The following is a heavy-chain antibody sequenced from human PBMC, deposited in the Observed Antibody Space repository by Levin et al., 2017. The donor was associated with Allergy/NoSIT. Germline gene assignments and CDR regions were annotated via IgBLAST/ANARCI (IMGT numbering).Heavy chain of an antibody. D-gene: IGHD6-19*01. CDR1: GYTFTSYG. CDR3: ARESSGWFPGAFDI. J-gene: IGHJ3*02. CDR2: ISAYNGNT. Sequence: GESLKISCKASGYTFTSYGISWVRQAPGQGLEWMGWISAYNGNTNYAQTLQGRVTMTTDTSTSTAYMELRSLRSDDTAVYYCARESSGWFPGAFDIWGQGTMVTVSS. V-gene: IGHV1-18*01.